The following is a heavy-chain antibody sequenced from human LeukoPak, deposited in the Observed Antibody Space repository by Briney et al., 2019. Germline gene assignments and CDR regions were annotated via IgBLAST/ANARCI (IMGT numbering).Heavy chain of an antibody. CDR2: ISAYNGNT. CDR3: ARDLPDYYGSGSYYPYYFDF. Sequence: GASVKVSFMASGCTFTSYGISWVRQAPGQGLEWMGWISAYNGNTNYAQKLQGRVTMTTDTSTSTVYMELRSLRSDDTAVYYCARDLPDYYGSGSYYPYYFDFWGQGTLVTVSS. D-gene: IGHD3-10*01. CDR1: GCTFTSYG. J-gene: IGHJ4*02. V-gene: IGHV1-18*01.